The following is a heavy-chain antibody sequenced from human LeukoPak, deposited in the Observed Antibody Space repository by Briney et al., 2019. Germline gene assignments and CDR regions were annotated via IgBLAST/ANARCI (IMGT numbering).Heavy chain of an antibody. V-gene: IGHV3-23*01. J-gene: IGHJ2*01. Sequence: PGGPLRLSCAASGFTYSSHAMSWVRQTPGEGLQWVSSISASGGTSKYADSVRGRFTISRDNSKNTLYLQMNSLRAEDTAVYHCAKEVLNYEIPYWYFDLWGRGTLVTVSS. CDR2: ISASGGTS. CDR3: AKEVLNYEIPYWYFDL. D-gene: IGHD3-9*01. CDR1: GFTYSSHA.